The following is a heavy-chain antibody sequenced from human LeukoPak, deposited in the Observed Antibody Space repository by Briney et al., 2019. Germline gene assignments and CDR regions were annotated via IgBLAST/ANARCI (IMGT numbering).Heavy chain of an antibody. CDR3: ARDRGYDFWSGWTPVDY. CDR2: ISAYNGNT. V-gene: IGHV1-18*01. CDR1: GGTFSSYA. J-gene: IGHJ4*02. D-gene: IGHD3-3*01. Sequence: ASVKVSCKASGGTFSSYAISWVRQAPGQGLEWMGWISAYNGNTNYAQKLQGRVTMTTDTSTSTAYMELRSLRSDDTAVYYCARDRGYDFWSGWTPVDYWGQGTLVTVSS.